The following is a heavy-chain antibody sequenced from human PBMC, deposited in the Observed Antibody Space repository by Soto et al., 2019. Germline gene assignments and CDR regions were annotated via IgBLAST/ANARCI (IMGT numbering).Heavy chain of an antibody. CDR2: ISAYNGNT. CDR1: GYTFTSYG. J-gene: IGHJ6*02. V-gene: IGHV1-18*01. Sequence: ASVKVSCKASGYTFTSYGISWVRQAPGQGLEWMGWISAYNGNTNYAQKLQGRVTMTTDTSTSTAYMELRSLRSDDTAVYYCARDESAMTIRYYSDGMDVWGQGTTVTVSS. CDR3: ARDESAMTIRYYSDGMDV. D-gene: IGHD5-18*01.